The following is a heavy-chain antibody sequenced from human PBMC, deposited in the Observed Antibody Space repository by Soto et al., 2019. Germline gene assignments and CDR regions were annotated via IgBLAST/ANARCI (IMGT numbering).Heavy chain of an antibody. Sequence: EVQLVESGGGLVKPGGSLRLSCAASGFTFSSYSMNWVRQAPGKGLEWVSSISSSRSYIYYADSVKGRFTISRDNAKNSLYLQMNSLRAEDTAVYYCARDFTMVRDSYGMDVWGQGTTVTVSS. J-gene: IGHJ6*02. CDR3: ARDFTMVRDSYGMDV. V-gene: IGHV3-21*01. D-gene: IGHD3-10*01. CDR2: ISSSRSYI. CDR1: GFTFSSYS.